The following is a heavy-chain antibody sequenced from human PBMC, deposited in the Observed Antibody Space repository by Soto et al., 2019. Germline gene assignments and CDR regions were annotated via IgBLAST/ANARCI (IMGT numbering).Heavy chain of an antibody. D-gene: IGHD3-3*01. CDR2: IYYSGST. Sequence: SETLSLTCTVSDGSISSYYWSWIRQPPGKGLEWIGYIYYSGSTNYNPSLKSRVTISVDTSKNQFSLKLSSVTAADTAVYYCARATPDYDFWSGENWFDPWGQGTLVTVSS. CDR1: DGSISSYY. J-gene: IGHJ5*02. V-gene: IGHV4-59*01. CDR3: ARATPDYDFWSGENWFDP.